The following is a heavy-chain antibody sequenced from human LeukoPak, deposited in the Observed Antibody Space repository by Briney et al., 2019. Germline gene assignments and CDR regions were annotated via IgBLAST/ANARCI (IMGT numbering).Heavy chain of an antibody. CDR2: INWDGGST. V-gene: IGHV3-43*01. D-gene: IGHD6-13*01. Sequence: PGGSLRLSCAASGFTFDDYTMHWVRQAPGKGLEWVSLINWDGGSTYYADSVKGRFTISRDNAKNSLYLQLNSLRAEDTAVYYCAKVAAAVFDAFDIWGQGTMVTVSS. CDR1: GFTFDDYT. CDR3: AKVAAAVFDAFDI. J-gene: IGHJ3*02.